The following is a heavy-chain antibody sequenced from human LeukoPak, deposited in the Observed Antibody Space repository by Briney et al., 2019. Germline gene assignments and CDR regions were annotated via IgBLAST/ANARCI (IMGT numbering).Heavy chain of an antibody. D-gene: IGHD2-21*01. V-gene: IGHV3-11*04. CDR1: GGSFSGYY. CDR2: ISSSGSTI. CDR3: ARHMGSYYDY. Sequence: LSLTCAVYGGSFSGYYWSWIRQAPGKGLEWVSYISSSGSTIYYADSVKGRFTISRDNAKNSLYLQMNSLRAEDTAVYYCARHMGSYYDYWGQGTLVTVSS. J-gene: IGHJ4*02.